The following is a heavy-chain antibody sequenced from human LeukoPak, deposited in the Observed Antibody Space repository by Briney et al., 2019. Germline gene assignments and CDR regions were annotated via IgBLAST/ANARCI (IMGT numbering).Heavy chain of an antibody. CDR2: IYYSGST. J-gene: IGHJ6*03. CDR3: TRGSIAYYYMGV. D-gene: IGHD3-22*01. CDR1: GGSISSYY. Sequence: PSETLSLTCTVSGGSISSYYWSWLRQPPGKGLEWIGNIYYSGSTNYNPSLKSRVTISVDTSKNQFSLKLSSVTAADTAVYYCTRGSIAYYYMGVWGKGTTVTISS. V-gene: IGHV4-59*01.